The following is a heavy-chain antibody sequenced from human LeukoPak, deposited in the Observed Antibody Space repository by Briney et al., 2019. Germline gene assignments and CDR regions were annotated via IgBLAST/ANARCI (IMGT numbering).Heavy chain of an antibody. Sequence: GGSLRLSCAPSGFTFSSIGMHWVRKAPGKGRGWGAVISYDGSNKYYADSVKGRFTISRDNSKNTLYLQMNSLRAEDTAVYYCAKDLYSSGLGIFGYWGQGTLVTVSS. CDR3: AKDLYSSGLGIFGY. CDR2: ISYDGSNK. D-gene: IGHD6-19*01. J-gene: IGHJ4*02. CDR1: GFTFSSIG. V-gene: IGHV3-30*18.